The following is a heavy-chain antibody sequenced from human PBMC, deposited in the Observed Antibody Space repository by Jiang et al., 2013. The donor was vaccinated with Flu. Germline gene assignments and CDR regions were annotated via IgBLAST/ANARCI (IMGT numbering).Heavy chain of an antibody. CDR1: GHNLDIYD. CDR2: ISPFDGNT. D-gene: IGHD3-10*01. Sequence: GAEVKKPGASVKVSCKASGHNLDIYDISWVRQAPGQGLEWLGWISPFDGNTKFAQNFQGRISMTTDTSTDTVYMELRSLRSDDTAVYYCARVWVGDSFSYFDYWGQGTLVTVSS. CDR3: ARVWVGDSFSYFDY. J-gene: IGHJ4*02. V-gene: IGHV1-18*04.